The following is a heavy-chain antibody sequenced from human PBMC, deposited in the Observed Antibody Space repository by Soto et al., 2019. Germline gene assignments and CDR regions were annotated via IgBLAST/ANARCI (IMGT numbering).Heavy chain of an antibody. J-gene: IGHJ4*02. CDR1: GFTFSTFS. CDR3: ARDLGWAFDS. V-gene: IGHV3-48*02. Sequence: EVQLVESGGGSVQPGGSLRLSCAASGFTFSTFSMNWVRQAPGRGLEWISYISGGGRPISYADSVKGRFTISRDNAKNSLYLQMDSRTDEDTGVYYCARDLGWAFDSWGQGTLVTVSS. CDR2: ISGGGRPI. D-gene: IGHD6-19*01.